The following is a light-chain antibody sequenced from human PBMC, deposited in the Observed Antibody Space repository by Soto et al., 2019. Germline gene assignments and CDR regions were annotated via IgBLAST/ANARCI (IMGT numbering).Light chain of an antibody. Sequence: EIVLTQSPATLSLSPGERATLSCRASQSVSSYLDWYQQKPGQAPRLLIYDASNRATGIPARFSGSGSGTDFTLTISSLEPEDFAVYYCQQRSNWPPGLTCGGGTKVEIK. CDR3: QQRSNWPPGLT. V-gene: IGKV3-11*01. J-gene: IGKJ4*01. CDR1: QSVSSY. CDR2: DAS.